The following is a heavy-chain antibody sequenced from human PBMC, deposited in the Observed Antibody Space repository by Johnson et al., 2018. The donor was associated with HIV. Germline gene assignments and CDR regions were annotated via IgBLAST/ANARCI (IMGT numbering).Heavy chain of an antibody. CDR1: GFTFSNYP. V-gene: IGHV3-30*04. Sequence: QVQLVESGGGVVQPGRSLRLSCAASGFTFSNYPMHWVRQAPVKGLEWVAVISFDGSNKYYADSVKGRFTISRDNSKNTLYLQINSLRAEDTALYYCARDPYYDFLTGPRDAFDIWCQGTMVTVSS. D-gene: IGHD3-9*01. CDR3: ARDPYYDFLTGPRDAFDI. CDR2: ISFDGSNK. J-gene: IGHJ3*02.